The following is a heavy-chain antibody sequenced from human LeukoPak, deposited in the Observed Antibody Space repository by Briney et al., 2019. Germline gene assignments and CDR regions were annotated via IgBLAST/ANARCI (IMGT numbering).Heavy chain of an antibody. J-gene: IGHJ4*02. Sequence: PSETLSLTCTVSGGSISSYYWSWIRQPPGKGLEWIGYIYYSGSTNYNPSLKSRVTISVDTSKNQFSLKLSSVTAADTAVYYCARVGTYGSGSYLSRLDYWGQGTLVTVSS. V-gene: IGHV4-59*01. CDR2: IYYSGST. CDR1: GGSISSYY. CDR3: ARVGTYGSGSYLSRLDY. D-gene: IGHD3-10*01.